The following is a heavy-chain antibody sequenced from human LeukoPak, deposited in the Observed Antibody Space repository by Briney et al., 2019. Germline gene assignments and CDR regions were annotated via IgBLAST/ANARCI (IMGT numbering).Heavy chain of an antibody. V-gene: IGHV4-30-2*01. D-gene: IGHD3-22*01. CDR3: ARAGDSSGYYSIYYFDY. Sequence: SSETLSLTCAVSGGSISSGGYSWSWIRQPPGKGLEWIGYIYHSGSTYYNPSLKSRVTISVDTSKNQFSLKLSSVTAADTAVYYCARAGDSSGYYSIYYFDYWGQGTLVTVSS. J-gene: IGHJ4*02. CDR2: IYHSGST. CDR1: GGSISSGGYS.